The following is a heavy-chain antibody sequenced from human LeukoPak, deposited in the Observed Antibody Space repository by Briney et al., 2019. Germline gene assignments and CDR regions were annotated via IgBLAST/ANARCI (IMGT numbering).Heavy chain of an antibody. D-gene: IGHD3-16*01. CDR2: IRPNSGGT. CDR3: ATWGLHFDI. CDR1: GYTFGAYY. V-gene: IGHV1-2*06. J-gene: IGHJ3*02. Sequence: EASVKVSCKASGYTFGAYYMYWVRQAPGQGLEWMGRIRPNSGGTNYTQKFQGRVTMTRDTSINTAYMELSRLTSDDTAVYFCATWGLHFDIWGQGTMVIVAS.